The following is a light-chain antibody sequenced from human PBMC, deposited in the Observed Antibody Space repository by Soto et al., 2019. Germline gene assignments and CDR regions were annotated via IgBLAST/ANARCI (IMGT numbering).Light chain of an antibody. J-gene: IGKJ1*01. CDR2: HSS. Sequence: EIVMTQSPVTLSLSAGDIATLSCSSSQSITTHLAWYQQRPGQAPRLLIYHSSTRATGIPARFSGSGSGTEFTLTISSLQSEDFAVYYCQQYNNWPPWTFGQGTKVDIK. CDR3: QQYNNWPPWT. CDR1: QSITTH. V-gene: IGKV3-15*01.